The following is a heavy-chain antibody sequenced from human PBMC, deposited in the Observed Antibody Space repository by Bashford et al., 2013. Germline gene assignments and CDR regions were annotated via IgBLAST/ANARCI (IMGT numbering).Heavy chain of an antibody. CDR2: IYYSGST. Sequence: WIRQPPGKGLEWIGSIYYSGSTYYNPSLKSRVTISVDTSKNQFSLKLSSVTAADTAVYYCAGARGFYYFDYWGQGTLVTVSS. V-gene: IGHV4-39*01. CDR3: AGARGFYYFDY. J-gene: IGHJ4*02. D-gene: IGHD3-3*01.